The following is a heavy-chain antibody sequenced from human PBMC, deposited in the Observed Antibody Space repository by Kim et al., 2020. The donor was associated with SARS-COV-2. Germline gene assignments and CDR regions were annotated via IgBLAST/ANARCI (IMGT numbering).Heavy chain of an antibody. CDR2: IVVGSGNT. D-gene: IGHD1-26*01. CDR1: GFTFTSSA. CDR3: AAVRIVGATGYYGMDV. Sequence: SVKVSCKASGFTFTSSAMQWVRQARGQRLEWIGWIVVGSGNTHYAQKFQERVTITRDMSTSTAYMELSSLRSEDTAVYYCAAVRIVGATGYYGMDVWGQGTTVTVSS. V-gene: IGHV1-58*02. J-gene: IGHJ6*02.